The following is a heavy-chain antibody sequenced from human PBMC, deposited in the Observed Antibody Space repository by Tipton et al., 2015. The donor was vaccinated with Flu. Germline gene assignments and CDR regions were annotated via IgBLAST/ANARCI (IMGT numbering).Heavy chain of an antibody. CDR2: IYYSGST. J-gene: IGHJ4*02. Sequence: TLSLTCTVPGGSISSSSYYWGWIRQPPGKGLEWIGSIYYSGSTYYNPSLKSRVTISVATSKNQFSLKLSSVTAADTAVYYCATPHSSSWWNYFDYWGQGTLVTVSS. D-gene: IGHD6-13*01. CDR3: ATPHSSSWWNYFDY. V-gene: IGHV4-39*07. CDR1: GGSISSSSYY.